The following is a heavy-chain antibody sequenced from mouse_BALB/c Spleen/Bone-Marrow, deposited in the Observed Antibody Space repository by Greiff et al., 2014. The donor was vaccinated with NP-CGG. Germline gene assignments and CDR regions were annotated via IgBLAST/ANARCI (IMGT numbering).Heavy chain of an antibody. D-gene: IGHD1-1*01. J-gene: IGHJ2*01. CDR3: ANYYYGYYFGY. CDR1: GFNIKDTY. V-gene: IGHV14-3*02. CDR2: IDPANGNT. Sequence: EVQLQQSGAELVKPGASVKLSCTASGFNIKDTYMHWVKQRPEQGLEWIGRIDPANGNTKYDPKFQDKATITADTSSNTAYLQLSSLTSEDTAVYYCANYYYGYYFGYWGQGTTLTVSS.